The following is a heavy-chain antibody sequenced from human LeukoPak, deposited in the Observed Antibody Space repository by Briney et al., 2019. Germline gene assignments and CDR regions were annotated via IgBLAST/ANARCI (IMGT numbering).Heavy chain of an antibody. V-gene: IGHV3-53*01. CDR3: ARESSGYYLDY. CDR1: GFTVSSNY. CDR2: IYPGGST. Sequence: GGSLRLSCAASGFTVSSNYMSWVRQAPGKGPECVSVIYPGGSTYYADSVKGRFTISRDDSKSTLYLQMNSLRAEDTAVYYCARESSGYYLDYWGQGTLVTVSS. D-gene: IGHD6-25*01. J-gene: IGHJ4*02.